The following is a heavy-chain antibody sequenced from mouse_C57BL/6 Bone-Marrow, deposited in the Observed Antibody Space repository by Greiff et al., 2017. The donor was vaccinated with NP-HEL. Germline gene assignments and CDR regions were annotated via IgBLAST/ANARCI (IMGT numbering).Heavy chain of an antibody. Sequence: QVQLQQSGAELVKPGASVKLSCKASGYTFTEYTIHWVKQRSGQGLEWIGWFYPGSGSIKYNEKFKDKATLTADKPSSTAYMELSRLTSDDSAIYFSARHRRGYNNLDYWGQGTTLTVSS. D-gene: IGHD2-5*01. V-gene: IGHV1-62-2*01. CDR1: GYTFTEYT. CDR2: FYPGSGSI. CDR3: ARHRRGYNNLDY. J-gene: IGHJ2*01.